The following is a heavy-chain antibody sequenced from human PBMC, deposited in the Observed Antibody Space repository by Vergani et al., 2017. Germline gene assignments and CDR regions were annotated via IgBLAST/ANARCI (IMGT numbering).Heavy chain of an antibody. D-gene: IGHD6-13*01. CDR3: ARDQRAYSSTPFDY. Sequence: QVHLVQSGAEVKEPGSSLRVSCKDSGHNFNRYTFSWVRQAPGRGLEWIGRIIPIFGTANYAQKFQGRVTITADESTSTAYMELSSLRSEDTAVYYCARDQRAYSSTPFDYWGQGTLVTVSS. J-gene: IGHJ4*02. V-gene: IGHV1-69*13. CDR1: GHNFNRYT. CDR2: IIPIFGTA.